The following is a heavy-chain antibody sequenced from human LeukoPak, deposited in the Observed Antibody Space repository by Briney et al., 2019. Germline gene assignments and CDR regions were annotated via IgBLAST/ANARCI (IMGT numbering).Heavy chain of an antibody. D-gene: IGHD4-11*01. CDR1: GFTFSSYT. Sequence: PGGSLRLSCAASGFTFSSYTMSWVRQAPGKGLEWVSAISGSGGSTYYADSVKGRFTISRDNSKNTLYLQMNSLRAEDTAVYYCAKATRRSNFVDYWGQGTLVTVSS. CDR3: AKATRRSNFVDY. V-gene: IGHV3-23*01. J-gene: IGHJ4*02. CDR2: ISGSGGST.